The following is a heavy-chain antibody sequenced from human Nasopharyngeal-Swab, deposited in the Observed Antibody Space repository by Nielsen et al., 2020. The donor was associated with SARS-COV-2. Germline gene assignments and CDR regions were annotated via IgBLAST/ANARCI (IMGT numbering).Heavy chain of an antibody. D-gene: IGHD3-22*01. CDR3: AKDIESSGYFRPLYYYGMDV. CDR2: ISWNSGSI. Sequence: SLKISCAASGFTFDDYAMHWVRQAPGKGLEWVSGISWNSGSIGYADSVKGRFTISRDNAKNSLYLQMNSLRAEDTALYYCAKDIESSGYFRPLYYYGMDVWGQGTTVTVSS. J-gene: IGHJ6*02. CDR1: GFTFDDYA. V-gene: IGHV3-9*01.